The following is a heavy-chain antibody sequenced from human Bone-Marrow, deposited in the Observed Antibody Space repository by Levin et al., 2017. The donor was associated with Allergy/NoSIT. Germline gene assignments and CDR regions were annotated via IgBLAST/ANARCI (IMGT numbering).Heavy chain of an antibody. Sequence: SQTLSLTCTVSGGSISSYYWSWIRQPPGKGLEWIGYIYYSGSTNYNPSLKSRVTISVDTSKNQFSLKLSSVTAADTAVYYCARRRGNPGDFWSGYYGDAFDSWGQGTMVTVSS. CDR3: ARRRGNPGDFWSGYYGDAFDS. CDR1: GGSISSYY. V-gene: IGHV4-59*08. CDR2: IYYSGST. J-gene: IGHJ3*02. D-gene: IGHD3-3*01.